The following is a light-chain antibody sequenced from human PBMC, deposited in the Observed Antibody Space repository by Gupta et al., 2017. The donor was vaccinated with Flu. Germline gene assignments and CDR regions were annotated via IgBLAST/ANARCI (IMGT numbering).Light chain of an antibody. V-gene: IGKV1-5*03. CDR3: QQYDTYSTWT. J-gene: IGKJ1*01. CDR1: QSISSW. CDR2: KAS. Sequence: DRVTITCRASQSISSWLAWYRQKPGKAPKLLIYKASNLENGVPSRFSGSGSGTEFTLTISSLQPDDFATYYCQQYDTYSTWTFGQGTKVEVK.